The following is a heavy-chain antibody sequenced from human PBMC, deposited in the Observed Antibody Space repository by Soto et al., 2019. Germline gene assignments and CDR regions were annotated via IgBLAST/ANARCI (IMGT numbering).Heavy chain of an antibody. D-gene: IGHD6-6*01. CDR3: ARARIAAPYFDY. V-gene: IGHV3-74*01. CDR1: GFTFSSYW. CDR2: INSDGSST. J-gene: IGHJ4*02. Sequence: GGSLRLSCAASGFTFSSYWMHWVRQAPGKGLVWVSRINSDGSSTSYADSVKGRFTISRDNAKNTLYLQMNSLRAEDTAVYYCARARIAAPYFDYWGQGTLVTVSS.